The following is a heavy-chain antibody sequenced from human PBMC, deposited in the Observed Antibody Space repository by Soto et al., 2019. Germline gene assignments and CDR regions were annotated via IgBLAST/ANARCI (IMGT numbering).Heavy chain of an antibody. D-gene: IGHD3-10*01. CDR3: ATRPLXPGAP. Sequence: EVQLVESGGGLIQPGGSLXLXXXXXGXXFXSNXXNWVRQAPGKGLEWVSLIYSGGSTYYADSVKGRFTISRDNSKNTLYLQMSSLRAEDTAVYYCATRPLXPGAPWGQGTMVTVSS. V-gene: IGHV3-53*01. CDR1: GXXFXSNX. J-gene: IGHJ3*01. CDR2: IYSGGST.